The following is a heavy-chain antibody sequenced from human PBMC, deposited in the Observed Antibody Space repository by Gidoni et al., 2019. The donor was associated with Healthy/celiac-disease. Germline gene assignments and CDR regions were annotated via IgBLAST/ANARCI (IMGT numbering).Heavy chain of an antibody. CDR3: ARASVVTAISDY. D-gene: IGHD2-21*02. V-gene: IGHV4-31*03. CDR1: GGSISSGGYY. J-gene: IGHJ4*02. CDR2: IYYSGST. Sequence: QVQLQESGPGLVKPSQPLSLTCTVSGGSISSGGYYWSWIRQHPGKGLEWIWYIYYSGSTYYNPSLKSRVTISVDTSKNQFSLKLSSVTAADTAVYYCARASVVTAISDYWGQGTLVTVSS.